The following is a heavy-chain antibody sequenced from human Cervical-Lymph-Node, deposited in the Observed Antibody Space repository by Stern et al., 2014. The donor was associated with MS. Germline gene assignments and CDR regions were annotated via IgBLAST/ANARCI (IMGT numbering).Heavy chain of an antibody. D-gene: IGHD2-15*01. CDR1: GYTFTSYG. CDR3: ARGLLGSENAFDI. CDR2: ISAYKGNP. J-gene: IGHJ3*02. Sequence: VQRVESGAEVKKPGASVKVSCKASGYTFTSYGIRWVRQAPGPGLELMGWISAYKGNPAYAQKLQGRVTMPTDTSTSTAYMELRSLRSDDTAVYYCARGLLGSENAFDIWGQGTMVTVSS. V-gene: IGHV1-18*01.